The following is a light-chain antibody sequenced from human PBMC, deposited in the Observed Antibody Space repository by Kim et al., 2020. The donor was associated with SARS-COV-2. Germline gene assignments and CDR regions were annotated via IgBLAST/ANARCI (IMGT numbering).Light chain of an antibody. V-gene: IGKV3-11*01. CDR1: QSVSSY. CDR3: QQRSNSWT. Sequence: PWYQGDRATLSCRASQSVSSYLAWYQQKPGQAPRLLIYDASNRATGIPARFSGSGSGTDFTLTISSLEPEDFAVYYCQQRSNSWTFGQGTKVDIK. J-gene: IGKJ1*01. CDR2: DAS.